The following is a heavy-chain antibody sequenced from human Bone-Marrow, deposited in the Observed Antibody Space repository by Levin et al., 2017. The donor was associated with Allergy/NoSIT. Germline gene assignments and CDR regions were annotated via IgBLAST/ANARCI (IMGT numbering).Heavy chain of an antibody. CDR3: AKDSTIFGVILTWGGGRGGNFDY. Sequence: GGSLRLSCAASGFTFDNYAIHWVRQAPGKGLEWVSGISWNSGSVGYANSVQGRFTISRDNAKNSLYLQMNSLRAEDTALYYCAKDSTIFGVILTWGGGRGGNFDYWGQGTLVTVSS. CDR2: ISWNSGSV. V-gene: IGHV3-9*01. CDR1: GFTFDNYA. D-gene: IGHD3-3*01. J-gene: IGHJ4*02.